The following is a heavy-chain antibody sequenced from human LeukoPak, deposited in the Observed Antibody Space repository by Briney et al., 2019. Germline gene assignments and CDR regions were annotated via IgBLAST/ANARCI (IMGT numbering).Heavy chain of an antibody. D-gene: IGHD5-12*01. Sequence: PGRSLRLSCAASGFTFSSYGMHWVRPAPGKGLEWVAVISYDGSNKYYADSVKGRFTISRDNSKNTLYLQMNSLRAEDTAVYYCAKDRAGGYSGHKTGGYFDYWGQGTLVTVSS. CDR2: ISYDGSNK. CDR3: AKDRAGGYSGHKTGGYFDY. V-gene: IGHV3-30*18. J-gene: IGHJ4*02. CDR1: GFTFSSYG.